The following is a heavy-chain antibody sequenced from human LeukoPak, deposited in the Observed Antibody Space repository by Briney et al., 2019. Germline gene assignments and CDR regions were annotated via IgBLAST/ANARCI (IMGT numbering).Heavy chain of an antibody. CDR3: SRESAAFCPFGY. CDR2: ISLSGQT. Sequence: SETLSLTCAVYGGSFSGYYWSWIRQPPGQGLEWIGEISLSGQTNFNPSLNGRVTMSLDESRNQLSLKLTSVTAADTAIYYCSRESAAFCPFGYWGQGTLVIVPP. V-gene: IGHV4-34*01. J-gene: IGHJ4*02. D-gene: IGHD2/OR15-2a*01. CDR1: GGSFSGYY.